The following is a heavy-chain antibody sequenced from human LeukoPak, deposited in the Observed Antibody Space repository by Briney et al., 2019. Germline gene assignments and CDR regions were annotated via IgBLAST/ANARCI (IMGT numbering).Heavy chain of an antibody. V-gene: IGHV4-39*01. CDR2: IYYSGST. J-gene: IGHJ6*03. CDR1: GGSISSSSYY. D-gene: IGHD6-13*01. Sequence: VKPSETLSLTCTVSGGSISSSSYYWGWIRQPPGKGLAWIGSIYYSGSTYYNPSLKSRVTISVGTSKNQFSLKLSSVTAADTAVYYCARRRAAAGTFYYYMDVWGKGTTVTVSS. CDR3: ARRRAAAGTFYYYMDV.